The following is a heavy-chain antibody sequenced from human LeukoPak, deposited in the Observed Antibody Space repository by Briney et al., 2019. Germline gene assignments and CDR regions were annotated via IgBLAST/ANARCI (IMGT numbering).Heavy chain of an antibody. CDR2: INQSGNT. CDR1: GESLSGSY. CDR3: ARGILRYDWTDTDVRAFHYYYYMDV. Sequence: SETLSLTCAVHGESLSGSYVTWVRQPPGKGLEWIGEINQSGNTNYSPSLKSRLTMSIDTSKNRISLNLTSATTADTAVYFCARGILRYDWTDTDVRAFHYYYYMDVWGPGITVIVSS. D-gene: IGHD1-20*01. J-gene: IGHJ6*03. V-gene: IGHV4-34*01.